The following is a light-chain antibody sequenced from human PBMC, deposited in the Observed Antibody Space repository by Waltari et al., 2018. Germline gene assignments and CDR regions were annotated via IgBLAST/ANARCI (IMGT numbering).Light chain of an antibody. CDR2: GAS. CDR1: QSVSSSY. V-gene: IGKV3-20*01. Sequence: EIVLTQSPGTLSLSPGEGATLSCRASQSVSSSYLAWYQQKPGQAPRLRIDGASNRATDIPDRFTGSGSGTDFTLTINRLEPEDFAVYYCQQYGNSRGSFGQGTKLEIK. CDR3: QQYGNSRGS. J-gene: IGKJ2*03.